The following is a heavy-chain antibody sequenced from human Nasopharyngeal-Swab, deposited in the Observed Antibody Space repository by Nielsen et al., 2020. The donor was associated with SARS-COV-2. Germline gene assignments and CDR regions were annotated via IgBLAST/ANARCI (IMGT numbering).Heavy chain of an antibody. Sequence: GESLKISCAASGYTFRTYWMHWVRQVPGEGLVWVSRIDNDGRITDYADSVKGRFTISRDNAKNTLYLQMNSLRVEDTAVYYCVKHQGSSSDQWGQGTLVTVSS. CDR2: IDNDGRIT. V-gene: IGHV3-74*01. CDR1: GYTFRTYW. J-gene: IGHJ4*02. CDR3: VKHQGSSSDQ.